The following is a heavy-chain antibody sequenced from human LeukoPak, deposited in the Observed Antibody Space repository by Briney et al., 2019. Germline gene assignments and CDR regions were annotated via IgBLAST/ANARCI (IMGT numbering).Heavy chain of an antibody. CDR2: IYYSGST. V-gene: IGHV4-59*01. CDR1: GGSISSYY. D-gene: IGHD1-26*01. CDR3: ARDKSGGSYIFDY. J-gene: IGHJ4*02. Sequence: SETLSLTCTVSGGSISSYYWSWIRQPPGKGLEWIGYIYYSGSTNYNPSLKSRVTISVDTSKNQFSLKLSSVTAADTAVYYCARDKSGGSYIFDYWGQGTLVTVSS.